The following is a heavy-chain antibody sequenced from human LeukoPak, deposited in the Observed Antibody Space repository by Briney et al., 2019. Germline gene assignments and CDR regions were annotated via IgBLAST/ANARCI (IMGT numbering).Heavy chain of an antibody. V-gene: IGHV4-34*01. J-gene: IGHJ4*02. CDR3: ARVPGDY. Sequence: SETLSLTCAVYGGSFSGYYWSWIRRPPGKGLEWIGEINHSGSTNYNPSLKSRVTISVDTSKNQFSLKLSSVTAADTAVYYCARVPGDYWGQGALVTVSS. D-gene: IGHD1-14*01. CDR1: GGSFSGYY. CDR2: INHSGST.